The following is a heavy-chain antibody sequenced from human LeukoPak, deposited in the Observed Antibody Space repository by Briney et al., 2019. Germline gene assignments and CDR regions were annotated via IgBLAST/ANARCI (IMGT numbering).Heavy chain of an antibody. CDR1: GFTFSSYS. D-gene: IGHD3-10*01. J-gene: IGHJ4*02. V-gene: IGHV3-48*04. CDR2: ISSSSSTI. Sequence: PGGSLRLSCAASGFTFSSYSMNWVRQAPGKGLEWVSYISSSSSTIYYAAYVKGRFTITRDNAKNSLYMQMNDLRSGDTAVYYCVRGARGSRSGFDCWGQGTLVTVSS. CDR3: VRGARGSRSGFDC.